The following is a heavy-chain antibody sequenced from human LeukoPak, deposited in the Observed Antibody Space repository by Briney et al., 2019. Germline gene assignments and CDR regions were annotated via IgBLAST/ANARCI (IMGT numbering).Heavy chain of an antibody. V-gene: IGHV3-48*01. Sequence: GGSLRLSCAASGFTFSSYSMNWVRQAPGKGLEWVSYISSSSSTIYYADSVKGRFTISRDNAKSSLYLQMNSLRAEDTAVYYCARDGVVGAINLFDYWGQGTLVTVSS. CDR1: GFTFSSYS. D-gene: IGHD1-26*01. CDR3: ARDGVVGAINLFDY. CDR2: ISSSSSTI. J-gene: IGHJ4*02.